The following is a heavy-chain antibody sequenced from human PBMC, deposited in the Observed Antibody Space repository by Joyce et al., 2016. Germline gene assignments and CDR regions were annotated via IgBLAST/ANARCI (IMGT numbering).Heavy chain of an antibody. CDR3: GRVVCSGGSCYAVDL. CDR1: GDSISSSRYY. J-gene: IGHJ5*02. Sequence: QQQLRESGLRLVKPSETLSLICTVSGDSISSSRYYWTWNRQSPGKGLEWIGSIFYTGSTYYNPSLTSRVAMSVDTSKNQFSLRLSSMTAADAAVYFCGRVVCSGGSCYAVDLWGQGSLVTVSS. V-gene: IGHV4-39*07. CDR2: IFYTGST. D-gene: IGHD2-15*01.